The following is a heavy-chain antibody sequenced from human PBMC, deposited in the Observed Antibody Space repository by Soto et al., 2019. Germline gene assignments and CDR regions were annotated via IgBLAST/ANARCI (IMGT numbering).Heavy chain of an antibody. CDR1: GFSISSYY. J-gene: IGHJ5*02. V-gene: IGHV4-59*01. Sequence: SETLSLTCPFSGFSISSYYWSWIRQPPGKGLEWIGYIYYSGSTNYNPSLKSRVTISVDTSKNQFSLKLSSVTAADTAVYYCARVPSGSDFWSGYYTVENWFDPWGQGTLVTSPQ. D-gene: IGHD3-3*01. CDR2: IYYSGST. CDR3: ARVPSGSDFWSGYYTVENWFDP.